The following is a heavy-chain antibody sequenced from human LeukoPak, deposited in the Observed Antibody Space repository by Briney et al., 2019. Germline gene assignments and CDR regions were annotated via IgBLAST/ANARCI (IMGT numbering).Heavy chain of an antibody. CDR1: GFTFSSYG. D-gene: IGHD5-12*01. J-gene: IGHJ4*02. CDR2: IWYDGSNK. Sequence: GGSPRLSCAASGFTFSSYGMHWVRQAPGKGLEWVAVIWYDGSNKYYADSVKGRFTISRDNSKNTLYLQMNSLRAEDTAVYYCARDAATGYSGYEVFDYWGQGTLVTVSS. CDR3: ARDAATGYSGYEVFDY. V-gene: IGHV3-33*01.